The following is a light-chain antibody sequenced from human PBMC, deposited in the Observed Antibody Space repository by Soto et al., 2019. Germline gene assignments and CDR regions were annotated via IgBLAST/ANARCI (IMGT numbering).Light chain of an antibody. J-gene: IGLJ2*01. V-gene: IGLV2-14*01. CDR1: SRDVGGYNY. CDR2: EVS. Sequence: QSALTQPASVSGSPGQSITISCTGTSRDVGGYNYVSWYQQHPGNAPKLMIYEVSNRPSGVSNRFSGSKSGNTASLTISGLQAEDEADYYCSSYTSSSTLGVFGGGTKLTV. CDR3: SSYTSSSTLGV.